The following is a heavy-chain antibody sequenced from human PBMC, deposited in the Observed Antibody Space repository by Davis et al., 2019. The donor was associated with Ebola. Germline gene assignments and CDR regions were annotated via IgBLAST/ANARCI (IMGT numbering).Heavy chain of an antibody. CDR3: MRWSLYSGHDCDL. V-gene: IGHV3-21*01. J-gene: IGHJ5*02. CDR2: IGSSAGYI. Sequence: GESLKISCVGSGFTFSAYTMNWVRQAPGKGLEWVACIGSSAGYIYYADSVKGRFTISRDNANNSLYLQMNSLRAEDTAVYYCMRWSLYSGHDCDLWGQGTLVTVS. D-gene: IGHD1-26*01. CDR1: GFTFSAYT.